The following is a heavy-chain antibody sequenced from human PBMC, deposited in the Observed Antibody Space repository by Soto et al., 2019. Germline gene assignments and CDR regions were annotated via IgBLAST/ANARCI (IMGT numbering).Heavy chain of an antibody. Sequence: LRLSCAASGFTVSSNYMGWVRQAPGKGLEWVSVIYSGGSTYYADSVKGRFTISRDNSKNTLYLQMNSLRAEDTAVYYCARGGAAADHYYYYGMDVWGQGTTVTVSS. J-gene: IGHJ6*02. CDR3: ARGGAAADHYYYYGMDV. D-gene: IGHD6-13*01. CDR2: IYSGGST. CDR1: GFTVSSNY. V-gene: IGHV3-53*01.